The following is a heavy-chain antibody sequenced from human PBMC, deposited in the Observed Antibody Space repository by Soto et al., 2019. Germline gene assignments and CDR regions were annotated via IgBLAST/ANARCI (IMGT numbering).Heavy chain of an antibody. CDR3: ASSVETYSSSWYDAEYFQH. Sequence: PRLSCAASGFTFSSYAMHWVRQAPGKGLEWVAVISYDGSNKYYADSVKGRFTISRDNSKNTLYLQMNSLRAEDTAVYYCASSVETYSSSWYDAEYFQHWGQGTLVTVSS. J-gene: IGHJ1*01. V-gene: IGHV3-30-3*01. CDR2: ISYDGSNK. D-gene: IGHD6-13*01. CDR1: GFTFSSYA.